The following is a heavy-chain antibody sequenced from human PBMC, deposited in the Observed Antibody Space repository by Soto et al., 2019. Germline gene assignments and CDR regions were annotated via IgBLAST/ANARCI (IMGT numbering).Heavy chain of an antibody. CDR1: GFTFSSYA. Sequence: GGSLRLSCAASGFTFSSYAMSWVRQAPGKGLEWVSAVSGSGGSTYYADSVKGRFTISRDNSKNKLYLQMNSLRAEDTAVYYCANWNDAESNYYYYGMDVWGQGTTVTVSS. J-gene: IGHJ6*02. CDR2: VSGSGGST. CDR3: ANWNDAESNYYYYGMDV. D-gene: IGHD1-1*01. V-gene: IGHV3-23*01.